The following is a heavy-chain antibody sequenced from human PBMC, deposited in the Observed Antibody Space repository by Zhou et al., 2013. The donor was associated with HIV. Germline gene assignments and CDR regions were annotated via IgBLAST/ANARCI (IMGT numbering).Heavy chain of an antibody. CDR1: GYTLADLA. CDR3: TMDRTLEATFGERLLLP. Sequence: QVQLVQSDSEVKKPGASVKVSCKVFGYTLADLAIHWVRLPPGQGLEWVGGFDPEDVMTVYAQKFEGRVTLTQDASSDTVYIELTRLTSEDTGIYFCTMDRTLEATFGERLLLPWGQGTWSPSLQ. V-gene: IGHV1-24*01. D-gene: IGHD3-16*01. J-gene: IGHJ3*01. CDR2: FDPEDVMT.